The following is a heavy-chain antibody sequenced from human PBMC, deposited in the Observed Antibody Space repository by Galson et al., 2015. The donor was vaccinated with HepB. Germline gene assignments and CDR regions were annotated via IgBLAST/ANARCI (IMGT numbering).Heavy chain of an antibody. V-gene: IGHV3-33*01. CDR3: AGRGDTPGGWFDP. CDR1: GIIFSNYG. CDR2: IWYDGSKK. Sequence: SLRLSCAASGIIFSNYGMHWVRQAPGKGLEWVAAIWYDGSKKYYIDSVRGRFTISRDDSKSTVYLQMNSLRIEDTAGYYCAGRGDTPGGWFDPWGQGTLVTVSS. J-gene: IGHJ5*02. D-gene: IGHD3-16*01.